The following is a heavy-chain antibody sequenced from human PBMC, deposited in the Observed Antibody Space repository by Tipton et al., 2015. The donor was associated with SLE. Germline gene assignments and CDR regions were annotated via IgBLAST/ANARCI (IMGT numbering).Heavy chain of an antibody. CDR1: GGSISSGGYS. J-gene: IGHJ4*02. Sequence: LRLSCAVSGGSISSGGYSWSWIRQPPGKGLEWIGYIFHSGTTYYKPSLKTRLSMSVDKSKNQFSLNLSSVTAADTAVYYCARDARYSSRRDFDSWGQGTLVTVSS. CDR3: ARDARYSSRRDFDS. V-gene: IGHV4-30-2*01. CDR2: IFHSGTT. D-gene: IGHD6-13*01.